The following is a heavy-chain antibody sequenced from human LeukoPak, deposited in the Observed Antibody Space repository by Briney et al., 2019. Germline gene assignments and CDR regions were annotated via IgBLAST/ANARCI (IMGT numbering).Heavy chain of an antibody. V-gene: IGHV4-38-2*01. CDR3: ARSGIAAAGSPDY. CDR1: GYSISSGYY. CDR2: FYHSGST. J-gene: IGHJ4*02. Sequence: PSETLTLTCAVSGYSISSGYYWGWIRQPPGKGLEWIGSFYHSGSTYYNPSLKSRVTISVDTSKNQFSLKLSSVTAADTAVYYCARSGIAAAGSPDYWGQGTLVTVSS. D-gene: IGHD6-13*01.